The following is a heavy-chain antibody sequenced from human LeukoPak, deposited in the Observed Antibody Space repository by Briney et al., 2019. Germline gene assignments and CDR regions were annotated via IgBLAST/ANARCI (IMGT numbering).Heavy chain of an antibody. CDR3: ARHQGSSSVQVDY. V-gene: IGHV4-39*01. J-gene: IGHJ4*02. CDR1: GGSISSSSYY. Sequence: SETLSLTCTVSGGSISSSSYYWGWIRQPPGKGLEWIGSIYYSGSTYYNPSLKGRVTISVDTSKNQFSLKLSSVTAADTAVYYCARHQGSSSVQVDYWGQGTLVTVSS. CDR2: IYYSGST. D-gene: IGHD6-13*01.